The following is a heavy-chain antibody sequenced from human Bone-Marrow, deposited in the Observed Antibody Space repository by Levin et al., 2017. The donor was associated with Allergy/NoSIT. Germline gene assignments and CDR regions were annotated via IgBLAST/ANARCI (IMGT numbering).Heavy chain of an antibody. CDR3: AKVRDTVTTIYYYYYMDG. CDR1: GFTFSSYA. J-gene: IGHJ6*03. D-gene: IGHD4-17*01. V-gene: IGHV3-23*01. Sequence: PGGSLRLSCAASGFTFSSYAMSWVRQAPGKGLEWVSAISGSGGSTYYADSVKGRFTISRDNSKNTLYLQMNSLRAEDTAVYYCAKVRDTVTTIYYYYYMDGWGKGTTVTVSS. CDR2: ISGSGGST.